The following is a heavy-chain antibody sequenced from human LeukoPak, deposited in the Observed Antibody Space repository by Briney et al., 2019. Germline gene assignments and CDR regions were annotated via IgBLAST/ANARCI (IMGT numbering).Heavy chain of an antibody. CDR2: INPSGGST. D-gene: IGHD5-18*01. CDR1: GYTFTSYY. V-gene: IGHV1-46*01. J-gene: IGHJ4*02. Sequence: ASVKVSCKASGYTFTSYYMHWMRQAPGQGLEWMGIINPSGGSTSYAQKFQGRVTMTRDTSTSTVYMELSSLRSEDTAVYYCAIEIQPSHWSALWPEGYWGQGTLVTVSS. CDR3: AIEIQPSHWSALWPEGY.